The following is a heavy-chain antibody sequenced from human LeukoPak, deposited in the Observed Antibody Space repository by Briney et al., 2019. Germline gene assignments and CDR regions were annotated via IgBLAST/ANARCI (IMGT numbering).Heavy chain of an antibody. CDR3: AWTYGDYRYYYYYMDV. CDR1: GGSFSGYY. D-gene: IGHD4-17*01. Sequence: SETLSLTCAVYGGSFSGYYWTWIRQPPGKGLEWIGEINHSGSTNYNPSLKSRVTISVDTSKNQFSLKLSSVTAADTAVYYCAWTYGDYRYYYYYMDVWGKGTTVTISS. V-gene: IGHV4-34*01. J-gene: IGHJ6*03. CDR2: INHSGST.